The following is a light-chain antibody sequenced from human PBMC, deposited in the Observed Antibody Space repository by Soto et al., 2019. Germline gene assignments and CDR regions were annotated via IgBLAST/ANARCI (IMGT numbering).Light chain of an antibody. CDR1: SSDVGGYNY. CDR2: GVS. CDR3: SSYTSSSTLV. V-gene: IGLV2-14*01. Sequence: QSALTQPASVSGPPGQSITISCTGTSSDVGGYNYVSWYQHHPGKAPKLMIYGVSYRPSGVSDRFSASKFGNTASLTVSGLQADDEADYYCSSYTSSSTLVFGGGTQLTVL. J-gene: IGLJ3*02.